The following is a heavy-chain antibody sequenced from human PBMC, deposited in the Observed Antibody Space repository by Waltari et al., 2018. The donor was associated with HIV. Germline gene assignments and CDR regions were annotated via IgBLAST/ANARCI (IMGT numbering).Heavy chain of an antibody. J-gene: IGHJ4*02. D-gene: IGHD5-12*01. V-gene: IGHV4-39*01. Sequence: QLQLQESGPGLVKPSETLSLTCTVSGGSISSSSYYWGWIRQPPGKGLEGIGSIYYSGSTYYNPSLKSRVTISVDTSKNQFSLKLSSVTAADTAVYYCARQVATTLAYWGQGTLVTVSS. CDR3: ARQVATTLAY. CDR1: GGSISSSSYY. CDR2: IYYSGST.